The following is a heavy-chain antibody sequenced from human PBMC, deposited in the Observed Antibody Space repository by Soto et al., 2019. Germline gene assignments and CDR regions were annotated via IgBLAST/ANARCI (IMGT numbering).Heavy chain of an antibody. CDR1: GYTFTSYG. V-gene: IGHV1-18*04. CDR2: ISAYNGNT. Sequence: QVRLVQSGAEVKKPGASVKVSCKASGYTFTSYGISWVRQAPGQGLDWMGWISAYNGNTKYAQDLQGRVTMTTDTSTSTAYMELRSLRSDDTAVYYCARAVGVDYYGSGSNNWFDPWGQGTLVTVSS. J-gene: IGHJ5*02. CDR3: ARAVGVDYYGSGSNNWFDP. D-gene: IGHD3-10*01.